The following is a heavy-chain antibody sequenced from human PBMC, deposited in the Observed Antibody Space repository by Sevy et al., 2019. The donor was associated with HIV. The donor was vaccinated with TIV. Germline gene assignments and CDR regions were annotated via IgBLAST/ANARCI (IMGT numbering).Heavy chain of an antibody. CDR1: GFTFSSYS. CDR3: ARVRGHHSPVTRHFNWFDP. V-gene: IGHV3-48*01. J-gene: IGHJ5*02. Sequence: GGSLRLSCAASGFTFSSYSMNWVRQAPGKGLEWVSYISSSSSTIYYADSVKGRFTISRDNAKNSLYLQMNSLRAEDTAVYYCARVRGHHSPVTRHFNWFDPWGQGTLVTVSS. CDR2: ISSSSSTI. D-gene: IGHD2-15*01.